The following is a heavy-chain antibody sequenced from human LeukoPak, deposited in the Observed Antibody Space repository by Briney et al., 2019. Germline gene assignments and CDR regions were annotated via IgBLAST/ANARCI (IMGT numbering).Heavy chain of an antibody. V-gene: IGHV4-39*07. J-gene: IGHJ5*02. D-gene: IGHD6-19*01. CDR2: IYYSGST. CDR1: GGSISSSSYY. CDR3: ARLFVVTYSSVWFDP. Sequence: SETLSLTCTVSGGSISSSSYYWGWIRQPPGKGLEWIGSIYYSGSTYYNPSLKSRVTISVDTSKNQFSLKLSSVTAADTAVYYCARLFVVTYSSVWFDPWGQGTLVTVSS.